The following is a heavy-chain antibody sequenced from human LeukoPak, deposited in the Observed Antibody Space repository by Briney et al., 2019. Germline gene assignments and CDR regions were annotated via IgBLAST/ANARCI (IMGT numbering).Heavy chain of an antibody. CDR2: INNSGST. CDR3: ASIDDSSGYKYYFDY. D-gene: IGHD3-22*01. V-gene: IGHV4-34*01. Sequence: RSETPSLTCAVYWGSVSGYYGSWIRQPPGKGREGSGEINNSGSTNYNPSLKSRVTISVEASKNQFSLKLSYVTAADTAVYYCASIDDSSGYKYYFDYWGQGTLVTVSS. J-gene: IGHJ4*02. CDR1: WGSVSGYY.